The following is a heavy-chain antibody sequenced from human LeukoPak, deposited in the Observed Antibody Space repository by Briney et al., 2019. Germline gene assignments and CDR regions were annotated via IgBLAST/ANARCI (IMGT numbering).Heavy chain of an antibody. CDR1: VGTFSSYA. D-gene: IGHD2-2*02. CDR3: AARYCSSTSCYTGDYYYYGMDV. V-gene: IGHV1-69*13. J-gene: IGHJ6*02. CDR2: IIPIFVTA. Sequence: SVKVSRKASVGTFSSYAISWVRQAPGQGLEWMGGIIPIFVTANYAQKFQGRVTITGDESTSTASMELSSLRSEDTAVSYWAARYCSSTSCYTGDYYYYGMDVWGQGTTVTVSS.